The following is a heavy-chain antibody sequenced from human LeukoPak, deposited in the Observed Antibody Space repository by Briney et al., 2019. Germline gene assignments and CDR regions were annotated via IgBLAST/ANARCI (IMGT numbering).Heavy chain of an antibody. CDR1: GYRFTSYW. V-gene: IGHV5-10-1*01. J-gene: IGHJ3*02. CDR2: IDPSDSHT. Sequence: GESLRISCKGSGYRFTSYWISWVRQVPGKGLEWMGRIDPSDSHTKYSPSFQGHVTISADKSISTAYLQWSSMKASDTAMYYCARHVYCSSTSCYAAFDIWGQGTMVTVSS. CDR3: ARHVYCSSTSCYAAFDI. D-gene: IGHD2-2*01.